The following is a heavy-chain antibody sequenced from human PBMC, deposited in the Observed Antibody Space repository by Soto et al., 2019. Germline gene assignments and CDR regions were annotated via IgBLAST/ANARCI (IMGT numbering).Heavy chain of an antibody. Sequence: GVSLRISCAASGFTFSSYSMNWVRQAPGKGLEWVSSISRSAGNTYYADSVKGRFTISRDNAKNSMYLQMNSLRAEDTAVYYCARDQVPGLDAFDIWGQGTMVTVSS. CDR2: ISRSAGNT. V-gene: IGHV3-21*01. J-gene: IGHJ3*02. CDR1: GFTFSSYS. CDR3: ARDQVPGLDAFDI.